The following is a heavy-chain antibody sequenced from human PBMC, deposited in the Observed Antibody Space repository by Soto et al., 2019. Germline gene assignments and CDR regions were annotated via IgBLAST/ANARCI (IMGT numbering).Heavy chain of an antibody. J-gene: IGHJ6*02. D-gene: IGHD2-15*01. CDR1: GYTFTSYD. V-gene: IGHV1-8*01. CDR3: ARFGGNLYGMDV. Sequence: ASVKVSFKASGYTFTSYDINWVRQATGQGLEWMGWMNPNSGNTGYAQKFQGRVTMTRNTSISTAYMELSSLRSEDTAVYYCARFGGNLYGMDVWGQGTTVTVSS. CDR2: MNPNSGNT.